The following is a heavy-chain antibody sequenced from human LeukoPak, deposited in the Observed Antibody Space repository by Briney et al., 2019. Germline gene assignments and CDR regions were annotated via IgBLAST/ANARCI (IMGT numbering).Heavy chain of an antibody. V-gene: IGHV3-21*04. Sequence: PGGSLRLSCAASGFTFSKYNMNWVRQAPGKGLEWVSSISSSSSYIYYADSVKGRFTISRDNAKNSLYLQMNSLRAEDTAAYYCARVAGYCSSTICYKDYWGQGTLVTVSS. J-gene: IGHJ4*02. CDR2: ISSSSSYI. CDR3: ARVAGYCSSTICYKDY. CDR1: GFTFSKYN. D-gene: IGHD2-2*02.